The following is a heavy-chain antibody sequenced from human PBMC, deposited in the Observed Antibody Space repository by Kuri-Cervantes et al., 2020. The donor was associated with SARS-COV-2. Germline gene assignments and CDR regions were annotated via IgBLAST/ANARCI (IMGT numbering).Heavy chain of an antibody. CDR1: GFTFSSYG. J-gene: IGHJ4*02. Sequence: GGSLRLSCAASGFTFSSYGMHWVRQAPGKGLEWVAVIWYDGSNKYYAVSVKGRFTISRDNSKNTLYLQMNSLRAEDTAVYYCARDGRRITIFGVVIITFDYWGQGTLVTVSS. V-gene: IGHV3-33*01. CDR2: IWYDGSNK. CDR3: ARDGRRITIFGVVIITFDY. D-gene: IGHD3-3*01.